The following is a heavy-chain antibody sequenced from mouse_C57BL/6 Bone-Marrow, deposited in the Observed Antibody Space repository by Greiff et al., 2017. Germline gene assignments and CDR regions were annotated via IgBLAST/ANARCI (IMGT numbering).Heavy chain of an antibody. D-gene: IGHD6-1*01. CDR3: ANPNRGYFDV. CDR1: GFTFSSYG. CDR2: ISSGGSYT. J-gene: IGHJ1*03. Sequence: DVMLVESGGDLVKPGGSLKLSCAASGFTFSSYGMSWVRQTPDKRLEWVATISSGGSYTYYPDSVKGRFTISRDNAKNTLYLQLSSLKSEDTAMYYCANPNRGYFDVWGTGTTVTVSS. V-gene: IGHV5-6*02.